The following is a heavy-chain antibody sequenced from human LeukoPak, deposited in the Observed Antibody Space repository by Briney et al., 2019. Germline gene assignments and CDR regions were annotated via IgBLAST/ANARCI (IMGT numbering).Heavy chain of an antibody. CDR1: GGSISSGGYS. CDR2: IYYSGST. V-gene: IGHV4-30-4*07. Sequence: SETLSLTCAVSGGSISSGGYSWSWIRQPPGKGLEWIGYIYYSGSTYYNPSLKSRVSISVDTSKNQFSLKLSSVTAAGTAVYYCARGYSSGYFYFDYWGQGTLVTVSS. CDR3: ARGYSSGYFYFDY. D-gene: IGHD3-22*01. J-gene: IGHJ4*02.